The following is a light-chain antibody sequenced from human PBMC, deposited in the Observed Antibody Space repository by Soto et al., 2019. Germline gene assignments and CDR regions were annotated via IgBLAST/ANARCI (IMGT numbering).Light chain of an antibody. CDR1: QSVSSSQ. CDR2: DSS. J-gene: IGKJ1*01. V-gene: IGKV3-20*01. CDR3: QQYGSSGT. Sequence: EIVLTQSAGALSLTPGERATLSSRASQSVSSSQLAWYQQKPGQAPRLLIYDSSNRATGIPDRFSGSGSGTDFTLTISRLEPEDFAVYYCQQYGSSGTFAQGTKVDIK.